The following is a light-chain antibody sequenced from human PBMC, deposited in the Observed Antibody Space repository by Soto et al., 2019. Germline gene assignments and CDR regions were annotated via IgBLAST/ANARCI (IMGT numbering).Light chain of an antibody. CDR1: QSVSNN. CDR2: GAS. J-gene: IGKJ2*01. Sequence: EIVVTQSPGTLSVSPGEGATLSCRARQSVSNNLAWYQQRPGQAPRLLIHGASTRATGIPARFSGSGYGREFTLTISSLQSEDVAMYYYQQYNDWPYTFGQGTKLEIK. V-gene: IGKV3-15*01. CDR3: QQYNDWPYT.